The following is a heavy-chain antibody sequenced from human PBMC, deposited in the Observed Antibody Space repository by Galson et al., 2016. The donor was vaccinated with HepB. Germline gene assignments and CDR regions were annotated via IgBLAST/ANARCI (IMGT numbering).Heavy chain of an antibody. J-gene: IGHJ4*02. CDR3: ARGAYSSQRFDF. D-gene: IGHD5-18*01. V-gene: IGHV6-1*01. CDR1: SSNSAA. Sequence: SSNSAAWNWIRQSPSRGLEWLGRTYYRSNWINEYAVSVKGRITIKSDTSKNQFSLQLNSVTPEDTAVYYCARGAYSSQRFDFWGQGTLVTVSS. CDR2: TYYRSNWIN.